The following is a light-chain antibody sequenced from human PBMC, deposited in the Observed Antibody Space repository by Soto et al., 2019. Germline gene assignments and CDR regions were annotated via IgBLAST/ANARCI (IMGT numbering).Light chain of an antibody. V-gene: IGLV7-43*01. J-gene: IGLJ3*02. CDR2: STN. CDR3: LLYYGGDLV. Sequence: QTVVPQEPSLTVSPGGTVTLPCASSTAAVTSGYYPNWFQQKPGQAPRALIYSTNNKHSWTPARFSGSLLGGKAALTLSGVQPEDEGEYYCLLYYGGDLVLGGGTKLTAL. CDR1: TAAVTSGYY.